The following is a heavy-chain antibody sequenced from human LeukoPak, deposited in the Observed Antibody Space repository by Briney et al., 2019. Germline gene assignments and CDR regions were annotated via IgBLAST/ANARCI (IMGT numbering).Heavy chain of an antibody. D-gene: IGHD6-19*01. CDR2: IYSGGST. J-gene: IGHJ6*02. Sequence: PGGSLRLSCAASGFTVSSNYMSWVRQAPGKGLEWVSVIYSGGSTYYADSVKGRFTISRHNSKSTLYLQMNSLRAEDTAVYYCARDSAVAGTYPPESYYYGMDVWGQGTTVTVSS. CDR3: ARDSAVAGTYPPESYYYGMDV. V-gene: IGHV3-53*04. CDR1: GFTVSSNY.